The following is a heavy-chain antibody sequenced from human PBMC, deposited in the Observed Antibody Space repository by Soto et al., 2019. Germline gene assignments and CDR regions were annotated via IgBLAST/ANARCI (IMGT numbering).Heavy chain of an antibody. V-gene: IGHV6-1*01. Sequence: SQTLSLTCVISGDSVSSNDAAWDWIRQSPSRGLEWLGRTYYRSRWYNDYAVSVKGRISINPDTSKNQFSLQLSSVTPEDTAVYYCARTVARDYYYKGVDVWGQGTTVTV. CDR3: ARTVARDYYYKGVDV. D-gene: IGHD6-19*01. CDR2: TYYRSRWYN. CDR1: GDSVSSNDAA. J-gene: IGHJ6*02.